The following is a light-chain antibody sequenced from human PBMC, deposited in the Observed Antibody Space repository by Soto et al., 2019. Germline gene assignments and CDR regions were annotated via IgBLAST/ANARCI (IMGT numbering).Light chain of an antibody. CDR2: DAS. J-gene: IGKJ4*01. CDR1: QSVSKY. CDR3: QQRSNWLT. Sequence: EIVLTQSPATLSLSPGERATLSCRASQSVSKYLAWYQQKPGQAPRLLIYDASNRATGIPARFSGSGSGTDFTLTISSLESEDFAVYYCQQRSNWLTFGGGTKVEIK. V-gene: IGKV3-11*01.